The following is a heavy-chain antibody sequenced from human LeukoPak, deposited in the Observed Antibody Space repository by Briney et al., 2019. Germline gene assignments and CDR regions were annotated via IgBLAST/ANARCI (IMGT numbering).Heavy chain of an antibody. D-gene: IGHD6-6*01. V-gene: IGHV4-61*02. J-gene: IGHJ5*02. CDR3: ASWDSSSSRGFDP. CDR2: IHTSGST. Sequence: SETLSLTCTVSGGSISSGSYYWSWIRQPAGKGLEWIGRIHTSGSTNYNPSLKSRVTISVDTSKNQFSLKLSSVTAADTAVYYCASWDSSSSRGFDPWGQGTLVTVSS. CDR1: GGSISSGSYY.